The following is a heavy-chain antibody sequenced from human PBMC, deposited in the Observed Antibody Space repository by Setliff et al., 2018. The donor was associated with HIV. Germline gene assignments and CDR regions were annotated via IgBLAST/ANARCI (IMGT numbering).Heavy chain of an antibody. CDR3: ARVVGTRAVDY. Sequence: PSETLSLTCAVSGGSISSSYYWSWIRQPAGKGLEWIGTIYYSETTYYNPSLKSRVTISVDTSKNQFSLKLSSVTAADTAVYYCARVVGTRAVDYWGQGTLVTVSS. D-gene: IGHD2-15*01. CDR1: GGSISSSYY. V-gene: IGHV4-39*01. CDR2: IYYSETT. J-gene: IGHJ4*02.